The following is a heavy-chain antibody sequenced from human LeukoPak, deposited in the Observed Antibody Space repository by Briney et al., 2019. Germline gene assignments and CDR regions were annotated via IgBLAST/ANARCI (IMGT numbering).Heavy chain of an antibody. Sequence: GGSLRLSCAASGFTFSSYAMSWVRQAPGKGLEWVSAISGSGGSTYYADSVTGRFTISRDNSKNTLYLQMNSLRAEDTAVYYCAKVYYDSSGWTPYFDYWGQGTLVTVSS. J-gene: IGHJ4*02. V-gene: IGHV3-23*01. D-gene: IGHD3-22*01. CDR2: ISGSGGST. CDR1: GFTFSSYA. CDR3: AKVYYDSSGWTPYFDY.